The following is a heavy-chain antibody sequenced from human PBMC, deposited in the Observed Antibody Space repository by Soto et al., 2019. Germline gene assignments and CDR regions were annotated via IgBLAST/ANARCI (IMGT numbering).Heavy chain of an antibody. Sequence: SETLSLTCTVSGGSISEYYWSWIRQPPGKGLEWIGYMYNTGSTVYNPSFKSRVTISVDTSKNQSSLKLNSVTAADTAVYYCARDLWGYCGTDCYPLDVWGQGTTVTVSS. J-gene: IGHJ6*02. V-gene: IGHV4-59*01. CDR2: MYNTGST. D-gene: IGHD2-21*02. CDR1: GGSISEYY. CDR3: ARDLWGYCGTDCYPLDV.